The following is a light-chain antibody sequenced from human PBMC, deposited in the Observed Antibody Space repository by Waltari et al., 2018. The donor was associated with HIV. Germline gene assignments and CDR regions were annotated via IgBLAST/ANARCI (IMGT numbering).Light chain of an antibody. CDR2: EVS. Sequence: QSALTQPASVSGSPGQSITISCTGTNSDVGDYNYVSWYQQHPGKAPKLMIFEVSDRPTAVSNRFSGSKSGDTASLTISGLQAEDEADYYCSSYTSTSIPVVGGGTKLTVL. CDR3: SSYTSTSIPV. V-gene: IGLV2-14*01. J-gene: IGLJ2*01. CDR1: NSDVGDYNY.